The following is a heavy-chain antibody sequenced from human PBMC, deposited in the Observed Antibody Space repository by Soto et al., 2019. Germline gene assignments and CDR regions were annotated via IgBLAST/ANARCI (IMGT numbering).Heavy chain of an antibody. CDR2: ISYDGSNK. Sequence: LRLSCAASGFTFSSYAMHWVRQAPGKGLEWVAVISYDGSNKYYADSVKGRFTISRDNSKNTLYLQMNSLRAEDTAVYYCAREPRVLRFLEWLLFYWGQGTLVTVSS. D-gene: IGHD3-3*01. V-gene: IGHV3-30-3*01. J-gene: IGHJ4*02. CDR1: GFTFSSYA. CDR3: AREPRVLRFLEWLLFY.